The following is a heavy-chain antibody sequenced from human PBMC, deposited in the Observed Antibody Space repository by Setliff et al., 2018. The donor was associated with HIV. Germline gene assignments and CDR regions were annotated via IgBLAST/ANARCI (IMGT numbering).Heavy chain of an antibody. CDR3: ARQHYYDSSGRNLMDV. V-gene: IGHV4-39*01. CDR2: LYYTGTT. D-gene: IGHD3-22*01. CDR1: GDSVSTTNYY. Sequence: PSETLSLTCIVSGDSVSTTNYYWGWIRQPPGKGLEWIGSLYYTGTTYYTPSLKRRVTFSVDTSKNQFSLKLSSVTAADTAVYYCARQHYYDSSGRNLMDVWGKGTTVTVSS. J-gene: IGHJ6*03.